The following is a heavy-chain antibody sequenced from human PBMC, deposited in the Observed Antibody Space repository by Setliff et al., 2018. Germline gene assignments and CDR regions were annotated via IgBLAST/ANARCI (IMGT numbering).Heavy chain of an antibody. Sequence: ASVKVSCKASGYTFTSYAMNWVRQAPGQGLEWMGWISAYNGSTNYAQKFQGRVTITRDTSASTAYMELSSLRSEDTAVYYCTRVPVVGATKLYWFDPWGQGTLVTVSS. D-gene: IGHD1-26*01. V-gene: IGHV1-3*01. CDR3: TRVPVVGATKLYWFDP. J-gene: IGHJ5*02. CDR2: ISAYNGST. CDR1: GYTFTSYA.